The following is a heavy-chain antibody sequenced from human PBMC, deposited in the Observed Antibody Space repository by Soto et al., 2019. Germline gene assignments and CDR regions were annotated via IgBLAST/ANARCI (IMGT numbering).Heavy chain of an antibody. CDR2: MNPNSGNT. D-gene: IGHD1-7*01. Sequence: ASVKVSCKASGYTFTSYDINWVRQATGQGLEWMGWMNPNSGNTGYAQKFQGRVTMTRNTSISTAYMELSSLRSEDTAVYYCARALPNWNFPQAWGQGTLVTVSS. V-gene: IGHV1-8*01. CDR3: ARALPNWNFPQA. CDR1: GYTFTSYD. J-gene: IGHJ5*02.